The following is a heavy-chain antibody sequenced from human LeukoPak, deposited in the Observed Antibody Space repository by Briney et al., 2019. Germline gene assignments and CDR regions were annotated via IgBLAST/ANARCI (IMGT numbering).Heavy chain of an antibody. D-gene: IGHD6-19*01. CDR2: FTSGSRSI. CDR1: GFTFSSYS. J-gene: IGHJ4*02. Sequence: GGSLRLSCAASGFTFSSYSMTWVRQAPGKGLEWVSSFTSGSRSIYYADSVKGRFTISRDNAKNSLYLQMNSLRAEDTAVYYCARDVAGSYFDYWGQGTLVTVSS. CDR3: ARDVAGSYFDY. V-gene: IGHV3-21*01.